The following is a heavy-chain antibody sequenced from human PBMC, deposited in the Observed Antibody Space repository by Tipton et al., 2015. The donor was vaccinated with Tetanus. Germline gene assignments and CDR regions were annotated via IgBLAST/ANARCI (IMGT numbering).Heavy chain of an antibody. V-gene: IGHV1-18*04. Sequence: QLVQSGAEVKKPGASVKVSCKASGYTFTSYGISWVRQAPGQGLEWMGWISAYYGNTNYAQKLQGRVTMTTDTSTSTAYMELRSLGSDDAAVYYCARNHAPDTYCYDSSGYFAWFDPWGQGTLVTVSS. CDR1: GYTFTSYG. D-gene: IGHD3-22*01. CDR3: ARNHAPDTYCYDSSGYFAWFDP. J-gene: IGHJ5*02. CDR2: ISAYYGNT.